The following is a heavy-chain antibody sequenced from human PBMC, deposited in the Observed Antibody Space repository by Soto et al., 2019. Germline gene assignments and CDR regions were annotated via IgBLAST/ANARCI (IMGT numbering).Heavy chain of an antibody. CDR1: GGSVTSGSYY. CDR3: ARDIGHHDPTGYYQAPFDY. V-gene: IGHV4-61*01. J-gene: IGHJ4*02. CDR2: VHNSGAT. D-gene: IGHD3-9*01. Sequence: PSETLSLTCTVSGGSVTSGSYYWSWIRQPPGKGLEWIGYVHNSGATNLNPSLKSRVTISRDTSRNQVSLRLSSVTAADTAVYFCARDIGHHDPTGYYQAPFDYWGQGTLVTVSS.